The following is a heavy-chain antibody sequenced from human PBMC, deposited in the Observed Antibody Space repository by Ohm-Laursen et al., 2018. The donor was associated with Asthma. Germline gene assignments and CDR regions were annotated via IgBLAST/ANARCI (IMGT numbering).Heavy chain of an antibody. CDR3: VTDAWWSYVH. CDR1: GVAFTDSW. J-gene: IGHJ4*02. D-gene: IGHD1-26*01. V-gene: IGHV3-7*01. Sequence: SLRLPCAASGVAFTDSWMSWVRQLPGGSLEWVAKINPLGYEKYYMDSVRGRFTVSRDNAKNPLYLEMNSLRVEDTAVYYCVTDAWWSYVHWGLGTLVTVSS. CDR2: INPLGYEK.